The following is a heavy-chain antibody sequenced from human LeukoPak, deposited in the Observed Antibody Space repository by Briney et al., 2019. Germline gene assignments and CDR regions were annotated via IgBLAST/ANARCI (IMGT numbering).Heavy chain of an antibody. Sequence: SETLSLTCAVYGGSFSGYYWSWLRQPPGKGLEWIGEINHSGSTNYNPPLTSRVTISVDTSKDQFSLKLSSVTAADTAVYYCARGQYNWFDPWGQGTLVTVSS. CDR2: INHSGST. V-gene: IGHV4-34*01. CDR1: GGSFSGYY. J-gene: IGHJ5*02. CDR3: ARGQYNWFDP.